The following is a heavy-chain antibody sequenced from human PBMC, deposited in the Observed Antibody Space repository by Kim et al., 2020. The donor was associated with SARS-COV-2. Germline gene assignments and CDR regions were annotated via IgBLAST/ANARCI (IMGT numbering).Heavy chain of an antibody. D-gene: IGHD3-10*01. Sequence: GGSLRLSCAASGFTFTTYAMAWVRQAPGKGLEWVSSVSGSGGSTYYADSVKGRFTLSRDNSKNTLYLQMNSLRADDTAVYYCSNGGVVWLGYHFNYWGQGTLVTVSS. CDR2: VSGSGGST. CDR3: SNGGVVWLGYHFNY. CDR1: GFTFTTYA. V-gene: IGHV3-23*01. J-gene: IGHJ4*02.